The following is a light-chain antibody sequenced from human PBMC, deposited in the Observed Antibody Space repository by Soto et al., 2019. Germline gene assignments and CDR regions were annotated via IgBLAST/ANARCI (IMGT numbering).Light chain of an antibody. Sequence: DIQMTQSPSSLSASVGDRVTITCQASQDISNYLNWYQQKPGKAPKLLIYDASKLETGVPSRFSGSGSGTDFTVTISSLQPEDIATYYCQQYDNLPLTLGGGTKVEIK. CDR2: DAS. CDR1: QDISNY. V-gene: IGKV1-33*01. CDR3: QQYDNLPLT. J-gene: IGKJ4*01.